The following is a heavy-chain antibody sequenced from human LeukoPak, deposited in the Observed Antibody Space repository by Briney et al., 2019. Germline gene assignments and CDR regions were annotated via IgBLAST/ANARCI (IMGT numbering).Heavy chain of an antibody. Sequence: SETLSLTCTVSGDSIGGTGKTWGWIRQPPGKGLEWIGYIYHSGSTYYNPSLKSRVTISVDRSKNQFSLKLSSVTAADTAVYYCARNIKAAHSSVNWFDPWGQGTLVTVSS. J-gene: IGHJ5*02. CDR2: IYHSGST. CDR3: ARNIKAAHSSVNWFDP. CDR1: GDSIGGTGKT. V-gene: IGHV4-30-2*01. D-gene: IGHD6-19*01.